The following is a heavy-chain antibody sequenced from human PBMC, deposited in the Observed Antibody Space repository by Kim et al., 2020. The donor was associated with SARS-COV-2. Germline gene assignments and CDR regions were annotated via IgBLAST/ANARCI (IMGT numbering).Heavy chain of an antibody. CDR2: ISYDGSNK. V-gene: IGHV3-30*18. Sequence: GGSLRLSCAASGFTFSSYGMHWVRQAPGKGLEWVAVISYDGSNKYYADSVKGRFTISRDNSKNTLYLQMNSLRAEDTAVYYCAKDMAELDRFITIFGVVNYYYGMDVWGQGTTVTVSS. CDR3: AKDMAELDRFITIFGVVNYYYGMDV. J-gene: IGHJ6*02. CDR1: GFTFSSYG. D-gene: IGHD3-3*01.